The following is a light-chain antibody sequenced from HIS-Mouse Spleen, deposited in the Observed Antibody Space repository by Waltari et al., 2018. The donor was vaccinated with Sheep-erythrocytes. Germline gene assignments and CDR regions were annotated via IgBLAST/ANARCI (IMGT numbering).Light chain of an antibody. Sequence: QSALTQPRSVSGSPGQSVTISCTGTSSDFGAYHYVPWYQQHPGKAPKLMIYDVSKRPSGVPDRFSGSKSGNTASLTISGLQAEDEADYYCCSYAGSYTYVFGTGTKVTVL. CDR2: DVS. J-gene: IGLJ1*01. CDR3: CSYAGSYTYV. CDR1: SSDFGAYHY. V-gene: IGLV2-11*01.